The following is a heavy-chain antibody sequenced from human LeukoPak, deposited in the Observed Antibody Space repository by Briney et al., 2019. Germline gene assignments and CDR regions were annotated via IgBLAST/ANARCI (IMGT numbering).Heavy chain of an antibody. Sequence: SETLSLTYTVSNYSISSGYYWGWIRQPPGKGLEWIGEINHSGSTNYNPSLKSRVTISVDTSKNQFSLKLSSVTAADTAVYYCARAGANGSGSYYWYYYYYYYMDVWGKGTTVTVSS. CDR3: ARAGANGSGSYYWYYYYYYYMDV. V-gene: IGHV4-38-2*02. J-gene: IGHJ6*03. CDR2: INHSGST. CDR1: NYSISSGYY. D-gene: IGHD3-10*01.